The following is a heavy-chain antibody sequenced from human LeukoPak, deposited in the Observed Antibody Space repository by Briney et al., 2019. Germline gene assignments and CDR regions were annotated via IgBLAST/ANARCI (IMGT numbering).Heavy chain of an antibody. CDR1: GFTFSSYA. CDR2: ISGSGSST. V-gene: IGHV3-23*01. J-gene: IGHJ4*02. CDR3: AKFAHYYDSSGYFY. Sequence: PGGSLRLSCAASGFTFSSYAMSWVRQAPGKGLEWVSAISGSGSSTYYADSVKGRFTISRDNSKNTLYLQMNSLRAEDTAVYYCAKFAHYYDSSGYFYWGQGTLVTVSS. D-gene: IGHD3-22*01.